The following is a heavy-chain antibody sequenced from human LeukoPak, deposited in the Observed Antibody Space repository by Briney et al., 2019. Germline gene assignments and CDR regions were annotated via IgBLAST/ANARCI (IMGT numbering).Heavy chain of an antibody. CDR3: AKEIGDTAHYYYGMDV. D-gene: IGHD5-18*01. V-gene: IGHV3-9*01. Sequence: GRSLRLSCAASGITFDDYAMHWVRQAPGKGLEWVSGISWNSGSIGYADSVKGRFTISRDNAKNSLYLQMNSLRAEDTALYYCAKEIGDTAHYYYGMDVWGQGTTVTVSS. J-gene: IGHJ6*02. CDR2: ISWNSGSI. CDR1: GITFDDYA.